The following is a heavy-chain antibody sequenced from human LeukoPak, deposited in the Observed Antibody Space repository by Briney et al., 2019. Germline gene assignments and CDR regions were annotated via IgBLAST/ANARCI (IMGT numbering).Heavy chain of an antibody. V-gene: IGHV1-69*08. CDR2: IIAILDTA. CDR3: VRSGYDYDWFDP. Sequence: SGKVSCKASGGSFSDYSISWVRQAPGQGLEWMGRIIAILDTAHYAQKFQGRFTITADKSTTTVYMELSSLRSDDTAVYYCVRSGYDYDWFDPWGQGTLVTVFS. J-gene: IGHJ5*02. CDR1: GGSFSDYS. D-gene: IGHD5-12*01.